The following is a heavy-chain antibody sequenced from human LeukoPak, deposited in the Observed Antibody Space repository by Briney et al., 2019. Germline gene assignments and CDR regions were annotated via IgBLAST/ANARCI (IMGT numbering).Heavy chain of an antibody. CDR2: IKGDGIST. J-gene: IGHJ4*02. CDR1: GFDFSSNW. D-gene: IGHD3-3*01. Sequence: GGSLRLSCAASGFDFSSNWMHWVRHAPGQGLVWVSRIKGDGISTNYADSVKGRFTISSDIAKNTLYLQMNSLRAEDTGVYYCAKDHYWSIDYWGRGTLVTVSS. V-gene: IGHV3-74*01. CDR3: AKDHYWSIDY.